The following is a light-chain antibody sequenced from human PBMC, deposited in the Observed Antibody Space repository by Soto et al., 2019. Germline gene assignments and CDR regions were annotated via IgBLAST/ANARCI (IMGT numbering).Light chain of an antibody. CDR3: QEYNRWPLFT. CDR1: QSVNSN. V-gene: IGKV3-15*01. Sequence: EIVMTQSPATLSVSPGDRATLSCRASQSVNSNLAWYQQKPGQSPRLLIYGASTRATGIPARFSGSGSVTEFTLTISSLQSEDFAIYYCQEYNRWPLFTFGPGTKVDIK. CDR2: GAS. J-gene: IGKJ3*01.